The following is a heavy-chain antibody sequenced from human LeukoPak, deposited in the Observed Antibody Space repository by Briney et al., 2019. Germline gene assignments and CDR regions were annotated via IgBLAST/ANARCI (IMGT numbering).Heavy chain of an antibody. Sequence: GRSLRLSCAASGFTFSNFGVHWVRQAPGEGLEWVAVIWHDGRNQHYADSVKGRFTISRDNSKGTLYLQMNSLRVEDTAVYYCARQTGTYDLDYWGQGTLVTVSS. CDR2: IWHDGRNQ. CDR3: ARQTGTYDLDY. J-gene: IGHJ4*02. V-gene: IGHV3-33*01. CDR1: GFTFSNFG. D-gene: IGHD3-10*01.